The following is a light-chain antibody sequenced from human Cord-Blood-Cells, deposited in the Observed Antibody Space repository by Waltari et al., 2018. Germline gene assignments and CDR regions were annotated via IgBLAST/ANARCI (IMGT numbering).Light chain of an antibody. CDR2: DVS. J-gene: IGLJ2*01. CDR1: SSDVGGYNY. Sequence: QSALTQPASVSGSPGQSITISCTGTSSDVGGYNYVSWYQQHPGKAPKLMIYDVSNRPSGVSNRFSGSKSGNTASLTISGLQAEDEADYYCSSYTSSRTPVVCGGGTKLTVL. V-gene: IGLV2-14*01. CDR3: SSYTSSRTPVV.